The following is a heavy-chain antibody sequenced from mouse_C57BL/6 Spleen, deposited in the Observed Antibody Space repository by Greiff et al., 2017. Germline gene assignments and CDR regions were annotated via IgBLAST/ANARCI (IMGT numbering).Heavy chain of an antibody. CDR3: ARKGEVYAMDY. V-gene: IGHV2-2*01. J-gene: IGHJ4*01. D-gene: IGHD1-3*01. CDR2: IWSGGST. Sequence: QVHVKQSGPGLVQPSQSLSITCTVSGFSLTSYGVHWVRQSPGKGLEWLGVIWSGGSTDYNAAFISRLSISKDNSKSQVFFKMNSLQADDTAIYYCARKGEVYAMDYWGQGTSVTVSS. CDR1: GFSLTSYG.